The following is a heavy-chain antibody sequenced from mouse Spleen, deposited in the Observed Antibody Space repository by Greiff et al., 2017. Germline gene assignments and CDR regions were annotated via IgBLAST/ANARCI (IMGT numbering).Heavy chain of an antibody. J-gene: IGHJ3*01. CDR1: GSTFSDYG. CDR3: ARKDYSSSSFAY. CDR2: ISSGSSTI. D-gene: IGHD1-1*01. V-gene: IGHV5-17*01. Sequence: EVHLVESGGGLVKPGGSLKLSCAASGSTFSDYGMHWVRQAPEKGLEWVAYISSGSSTIYYAETVKGRFPISRDNAKNTLFLQMTSLRSEDTAMYYCARKDYSSSSFAYWGQGTLVTVSA.